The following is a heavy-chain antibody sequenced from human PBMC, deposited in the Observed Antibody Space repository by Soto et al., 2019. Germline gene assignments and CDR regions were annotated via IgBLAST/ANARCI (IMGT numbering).Heavy chain of an antibody. Sequence: EVQLVESGGGLVQPGGSLRLSCAASGFTVSSNYMSWVRQAPGKGLEWVSVIYSGGSTYYADSVKGRFTISRDNSKNTLYLQMNSLRAEDTAVYYCARVIAGSPYCSGGSCPIDYWGQGTLVTVSS. CDR1: GFTVSSNY. CDR3: ARVIAGSPYCSGGSCPIDY. J-gene: IGHJ4*02. D-gene: IGHD2-15*01. V-gene: IGHV3-66*01. CDR2: IYSGGST.